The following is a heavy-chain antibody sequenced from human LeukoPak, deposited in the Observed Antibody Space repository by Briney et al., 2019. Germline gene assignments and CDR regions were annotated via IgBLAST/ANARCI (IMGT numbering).Heavy chain of an antibody. CDR1: GYTFTGYY. D-gene: IGHD3-10*01. Sequence: ASVKVSCKASGYTFTGYYMHWARQAPGQGLEWMGWINPNSGDTNYAQKFQGRVTMTRDTSISTAYMELSRLTSDDTAVFYCARGRLGSGSQYDAFDIWGQGTMVTVSS. J-gene: IGHJ3*02. V-gene: IGHV1-2*02. CDR2: INPNSGDT. CDR3: ARGRLGSGSQYDAFDI.